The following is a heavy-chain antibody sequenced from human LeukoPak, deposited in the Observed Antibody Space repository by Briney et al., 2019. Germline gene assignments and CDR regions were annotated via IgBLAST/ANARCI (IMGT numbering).Heavy chain of an antibody. CDR1: GYTFTGYY. CDR3: ARNWGDYFDY. CDR2: ISAYNGNT. D-gene: IGHD7-27*01. Sequence: GASVKVSCKASGYTFTGYYMHWVRQAPEQGLEWMGWISAYNGNTNYAQKLQGRVTMTTDTSTSTAYMELRSLRSDDTAVYYCARNWGDYFDYWGQGTLVTVSS. V-gene: IGHV1-18*04. J-gene: IGHJ4*02.